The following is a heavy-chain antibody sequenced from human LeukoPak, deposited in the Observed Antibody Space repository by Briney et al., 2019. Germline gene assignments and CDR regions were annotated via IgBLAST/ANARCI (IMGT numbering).Heavy chain of an antibody. CDR3: ARGRDPRHYDFWSGYYVGFDP. Sequence: ASVKVSCKASGYTFTSYGISWVRQAPGQGLEWMGWISAYNGNTNYAQKLQGRVTMTTDTSTSTAYMELRSLRSDDTAVYYCARGRDPRHYDFWSGYYVGFDPWGQGTLVTASS. V-gene: IGHV1-18*01. CDR2: ISAYNGNT. J-gene: IGHJ5*02. CDR1: GYTFTSYG. D-gene: IGHD3-3*01.